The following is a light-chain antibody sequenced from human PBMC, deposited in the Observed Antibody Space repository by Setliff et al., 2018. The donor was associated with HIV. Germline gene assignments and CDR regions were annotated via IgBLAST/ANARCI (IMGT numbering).Light chain of an antibody. J-gene: IGLJ1*01. Sequence: QSALAQPASVSGSPGQSITISCTGTSSDVGGYNYVSWYQQHPGKASKLMIYDVSDRPSGVSNRFSGAKSGNTASLTISGLQAEDEADYYCSSYTSSSTLYVFGTGTKSPS. CDR2: DVS. V-gene: IGLV2-14*03. CDR3: SSYTSSSTLYV. CDR1: SSDVGGYNY.